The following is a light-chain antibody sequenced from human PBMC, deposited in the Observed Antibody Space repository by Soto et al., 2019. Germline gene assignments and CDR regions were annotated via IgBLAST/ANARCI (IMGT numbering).Light chain of an antibody. CDR1: SGHSSYA. Sequence: QLVLTQSPSASASLGASVKLTCTLSSGHSSYAIAWHQQQPEKGPRYLMKLNSDGRHSKGDGIPDRFSGSSSGAERHLIISSRQSEDEADYYCQTWGTGSVVFGGGTKLTVL. J-gene: IGLJ2*01. V-gene: IGLV4-69*02. CDR2: LNSDGRH. CDR3: QTWGTGSVV.